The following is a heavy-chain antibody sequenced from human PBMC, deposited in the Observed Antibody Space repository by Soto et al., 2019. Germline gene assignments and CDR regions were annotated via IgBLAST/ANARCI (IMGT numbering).Heavy chain of an antibody. D-gene: IGHD1-1*01. V-gene: IGHV4-4*03. CDR2: VHISGHS. CDR3: ARVRQGCSANNCYFDP. Sequence: KPPETLSLTCTLSGGSVRAPDWWNWVRQSPDKGLEWIAEVHISGHSNYNPSLRSRVSVSIDSSKNQFYLNLNSVTAADTAIYYCARVRQGCSANNCYFDPWGQGTQVT. CDR1: GGSVRAPDW. J-gene: IGHJ5*01.